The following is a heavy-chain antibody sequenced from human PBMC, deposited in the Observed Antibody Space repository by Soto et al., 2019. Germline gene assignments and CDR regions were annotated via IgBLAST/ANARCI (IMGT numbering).Heavy chain of an antibody. CDR2: IYYSGST. V-gene: IGHV4-31*03. J-gene: IGHJ4*02. D-gene: IGHD3-10*01. Sequence: SETLSLTCTVSGGSISSGGYYWSWIRQHPGKGLEWIGYIYYSGSTYYNPSLKSRVTISVDTSKNQFSLKLSSVTAADTAVYYCASSSRGLLDYWGQGTLVTVSS. CDR1: GGSISSGGYY. CDR3: ASSSRGLLDY.